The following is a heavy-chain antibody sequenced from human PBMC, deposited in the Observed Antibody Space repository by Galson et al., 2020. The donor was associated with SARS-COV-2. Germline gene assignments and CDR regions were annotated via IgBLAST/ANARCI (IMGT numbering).Heavy chain of an antibody. V-gene: IGHV4-39*01. J-gene: IGHJ5*02. CDR2: IYYSGNT. CDR3: ARQKRDEFWSGYYMTDGMNWFDP. Sequence: SETLSLTCTVSGGSISSSRYYWGWIRQSPEKGLEWIGSIYYSGNTYYNPSLRGRVSMSVDVSKNQFSLKLNSVTAADTTVYYCARQKRDEFWSGYYMTDGMNWFDPWGQGTLGTVSS. CDR1: GGSISSSRYY. D-gene: IGHD3-3*01.